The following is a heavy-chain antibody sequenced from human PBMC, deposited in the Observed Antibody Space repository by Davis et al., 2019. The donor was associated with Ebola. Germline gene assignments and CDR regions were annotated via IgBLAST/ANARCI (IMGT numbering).Heavy chain of an antibody. Sequence: SETLSLTCTVSGVSITSYYWSWVRQPPGKGLEWIGYSHYSGSTNYNPSLKSRVTISTDTSRSQFSLKLSSVTAADTAVYYCARHGPYSGYDLGYDYWGQGTLVTVSS. CDR2: SHYSGST. CDR1: GVSITSYY. D-gene: IGHD5-12*01. CDR3: ARHGPYSGYDLGYDY. J-gene: IGHJ4*02. V-gene: IGHV4-59*08.